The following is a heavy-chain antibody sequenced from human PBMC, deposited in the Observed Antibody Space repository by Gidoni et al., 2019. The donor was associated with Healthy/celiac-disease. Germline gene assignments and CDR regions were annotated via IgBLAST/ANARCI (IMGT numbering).Heavy chain of an antibody. CDR1: GYTFTSYG. Sequence: QVQLVQSGAEVKKPGASVKVSCKASGYTFTSYGISWVRQAPGQGLEWMGWISAYNGNTNYAQKLKGRVTMTTDTSTSTAYMELRSLRPDDTAVYYCARGFLEWLFGTHDAFDIWGQGTMVTVSS. D-gene: IGHD3-3*01. CDR3: ARGFLEWLFGTHDAFDI. CDR2: ISAYNGNT. V-gene: IGHV1-18*01. J-gene: IGHJ3*02.